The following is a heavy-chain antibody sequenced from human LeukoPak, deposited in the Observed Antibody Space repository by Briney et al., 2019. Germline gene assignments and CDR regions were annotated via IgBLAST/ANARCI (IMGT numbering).Heavy chain of an antibody. J-gene: IGHJ4*02. CDR3: AREGDSNPGPYY. CDR1: GYIFTRYY. CDR2: INPSSGTT. V-gene: IGHV1-46*01. Sequence: ASVKVSCKASGYIFTRYYMHWVRQAPGQGLEWMGIINPSSGTTSYPQKFQGRVTMTRDTSTSTVYMELSSLRSEDTAVYYCAREGDSNPGPYYWGQGTLVTVSS. D-gene: IGHD3-16*01.